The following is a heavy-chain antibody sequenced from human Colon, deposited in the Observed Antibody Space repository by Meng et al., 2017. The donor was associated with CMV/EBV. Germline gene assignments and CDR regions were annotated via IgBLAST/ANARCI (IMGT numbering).Heavy chain of an antibody. J-gene: IGHJ4*02. Sequence: GESLKISCTASGFTFDTYWMSWVRQAPGKGLEWVAVIRNDGTTQSYADSVKGRFTISRDNSNNMMYLQMNILTAEDTALYYCAKDRDSIGLDYWGQGTPVTVSS. D-gene: IGHD3-3*02. CDR1: GFTFDTYW. CDR2: IRNDGTTQ. V-gene: IGHV3-30*02. CDR3: AKDRDSIGLDY.